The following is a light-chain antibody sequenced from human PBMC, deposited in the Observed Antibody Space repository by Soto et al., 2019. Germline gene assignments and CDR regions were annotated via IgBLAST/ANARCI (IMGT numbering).Light chain of an antibody. V-gene: IGKV3-15*01. CDR1: QSVTTY. J-gene: IGKJ1*01. Sequence: EIVLTQSPDTLSLSPGERATLSFRASQSVTTYLAWYQQKPGQAPRLLIYGASTRATGIPARFSGSGSGTEFTLPISSLQSEDFAEYHCQQYNNWPQTFGQGTKV. CDR3: QQYNNWPQT. CDR2: GAS.